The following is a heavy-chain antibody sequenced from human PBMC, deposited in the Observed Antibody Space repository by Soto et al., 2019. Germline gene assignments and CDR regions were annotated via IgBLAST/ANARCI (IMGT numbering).Heavy chain of an antibody. D-gene: IGHD3-22*01. CDR2: ISSSSSYI. J-gene: IGHJ5*02. V-gene: IGHV3-21*01. Sequence: EVQLVESGGGLVKPGGSLRLSCAASGFTFSSYSMNWVRQAPGKGLEWVSSISSSSSYIYYADSVKGRFTISRDNAKNSLYLQMNSPRAEDTAVYYCARAKYYYDSHTGGWFDPWGQGTLVTVSS. CDR1: GFTFSSYS. CDR3: ARAKYYYDSHTGGWFDP.